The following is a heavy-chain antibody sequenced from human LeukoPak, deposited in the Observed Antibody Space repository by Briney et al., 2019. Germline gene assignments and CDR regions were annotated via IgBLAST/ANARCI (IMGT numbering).Heavy chain of an antibody. Sequence: GGSLRLSCAASEFSFKSYSFNWVRQAPGKGLEWVSSINKGSTHMYYADSVKGRFTVSRDDAQNSLYLQMNSLSAEDTALYYCVRLRRNSDSSGYYYYYDSWGRGTQVTASS. CDR3: VRLRRNSDSSGYYYYYDS. CDR1: EFSFKSYS. CDR2: INKGSTHM. D-gene: IGHD3-22*01. V-gene: IGHV3-21*01. J-gene: IGHJ4*02.